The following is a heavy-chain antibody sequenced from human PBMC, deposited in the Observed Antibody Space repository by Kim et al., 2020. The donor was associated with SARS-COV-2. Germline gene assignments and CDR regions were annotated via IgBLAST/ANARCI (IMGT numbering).Heavy chain of an antibody. CDR2: IDSEMFNNGAT. CDR1: GLTVSESF. Sequence: GGSLRLSCAASGLTVSESFMSWVRQTPGRGLEWLSRIDSEMFNNGATYYKDSVKGRFTVSRDNSKNTLYLQMDSLRAEDTAVYYCAKEIGGGSHYFDSWG. V-gene: IGHV3-53*01. D-gene: IGHD3-3*01. J-gene: IGHJ4*01. CDR3: AKEIGGGSHYFDS.